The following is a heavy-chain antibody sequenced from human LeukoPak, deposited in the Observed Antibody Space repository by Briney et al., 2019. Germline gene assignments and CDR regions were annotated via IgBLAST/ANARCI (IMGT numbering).Heavy chain of an antibody. CDR1: GFTFSSYS. D-gene: IGHD2-15*01. J-gene: IGHJ4*02. CDR2: ISSSSSYI. Sequence: AGGSLRLSCAASGFTFSSYSMNWVRQAPGEGLEWVSSISSSSSYIYYADSVKGRFTISRDNAKNSLYLQMNSLRAEDTAVYYCARDSKLYCSGGSCYLDYWGQGTLVTVSS. V-gene: IGHV3-21*01. CDR3: ARDSKLYCSGGSCYLDY.